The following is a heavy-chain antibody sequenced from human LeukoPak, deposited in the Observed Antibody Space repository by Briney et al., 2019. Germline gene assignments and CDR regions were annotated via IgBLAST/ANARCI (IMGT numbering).Heavy chain of an antibody. Sequence: GGSLRLSCAASGFPFSSYSMNWVRQAPGKGLEWVSSISTTSNYIYYADSVKGRFTISRDNAKNSLYLQMNSLRAEDTAVYYCARGAIHALDIWGQGTMVTVSS. V-gene: IGHV3-21*01. CDR2: ISTTSNYI. CDR3: ARGAIHALDI. CDR1: GFPFSSYS. J-gene: IGHJ3*02.